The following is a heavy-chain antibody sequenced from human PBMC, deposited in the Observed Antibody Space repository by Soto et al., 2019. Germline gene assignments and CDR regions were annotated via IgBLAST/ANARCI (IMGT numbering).Heavy chain of an antibody. V-gene: IGHV4-39*01. CDR3: ARLYCSSTTSCYIWEFYFDY. D-gene: IGHD2-2*01. J-gene: IGHJ4*02. Sequence: SETLSLTCTVSGVSSNNYCLSWIRQPPGKGLEWIGSIYYSGNTYYNPSLKSRVTISVDTSKNQFSLKLSSVTAADTAVYFCARLYCSSTTSCYIWEFYFDYWGQGTLVTVSS. CDR1: GVSSNNYC. CDR2: IYYSGNT.